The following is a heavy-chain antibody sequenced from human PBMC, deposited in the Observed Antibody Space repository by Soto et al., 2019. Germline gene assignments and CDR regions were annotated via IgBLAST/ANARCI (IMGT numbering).Heavy chain of an antibody. D-gene: IGHD6-6*01. V-gene: IGHV4-4*07. CDR3: ARASSMTRPFDL. CDR1: GGSISSYY. CDR2: IYTSGST. J-gene: IGHJ2*01. Sequence: QVQLQESGPGLVKPSETLSLTCTVSGGSISSYYWSWIRQPAGKGLEWIGRIYTSGSTNYNPSLESRVTMSVDTSNNQFSLRLSSVNAADPAVYYCARASSMTRPFDLWGRGTLVTVSS.